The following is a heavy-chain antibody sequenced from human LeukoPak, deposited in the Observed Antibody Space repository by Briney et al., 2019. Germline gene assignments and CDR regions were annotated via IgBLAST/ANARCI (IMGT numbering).Heavy chain of an antibody. CDR2: LSSGGTT. V-gene: IGHV4-39*01. CDR3: VRHVSGTYYRFDY. Sequence: SETLSLTCTVSGNSISSSNYFWGWIRQPPGKGLDWIVSLSSGGTTYYNGSLKSRVTVSVDTSKSQFSLKLNSVTAADTAVCYCVRHVSGTYYRFDYWGQGTLVTVSS. J-gene: IGHJ4*02. CDR1: GNSISSSNYF. D-gene: IGHD1-26*01.